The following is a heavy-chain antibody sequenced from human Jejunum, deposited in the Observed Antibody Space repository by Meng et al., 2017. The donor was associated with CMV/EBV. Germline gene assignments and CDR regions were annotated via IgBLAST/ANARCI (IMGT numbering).Heavy chain of an antibody. V-gene: IGHV3-21*01. CDR1: CSFSSYS. J-gene: IGHJ4*02. CDR3: ARDTAIDPAMAGAFDY. D-gene: IGHD5-18*01. CDR2: ITTSGSYI. Sequence: CSFSSYSMNWVRQAPGRGLEWVSSITTSGSYIYYANSVKGRFTISRDNAKNSLFLQMDSLRAEDTAVYYCARDTAIDPAMAGAFDYWGQGTLVTVSS.